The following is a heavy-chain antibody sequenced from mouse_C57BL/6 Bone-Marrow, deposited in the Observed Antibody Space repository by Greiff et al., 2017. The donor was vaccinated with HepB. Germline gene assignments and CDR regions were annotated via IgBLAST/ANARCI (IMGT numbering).Heavy chain of an antibody. J-gene: IGHJ1*03. CDR2: SRNKANDYTT. V-gene: IGHV7-1*01. D-gene: IGHD2-4*01. CDR3: ARDASYDYSCWYFDV. Sequence: EVKLVESGGGLVQSGRSLRLSCATSGFTFSDFYMEWVRQAPGKGLEWIAASRNKANDYTTEYSAYVKGRFIVSRDTSQSILYLQMNALRADDTAMYYCARDASYDYSCWYFDVWGTGTTVTVSS. CDR1: GFTFSDFY.